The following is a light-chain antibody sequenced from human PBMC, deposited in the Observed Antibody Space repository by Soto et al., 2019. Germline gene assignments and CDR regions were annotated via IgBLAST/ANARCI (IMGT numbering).Light chain of an antibody. J-gene: IGLJ1*01. CDR3: SSYTTSNTRQIV. CDR2: DVS. CDR1: SGDVGGYNY. V-gene: IGLV2-14*03. Sequence: QSVLAQPASMSGSPGQSITISCTGTSGDVGGYNYVSWYQHHPGKAPKLMIFDVSNRPSGVSNRFSGSKSGNTASLTISGLQPEDEADYYCSSYTTSNTRQIVFGTGTRSPS.